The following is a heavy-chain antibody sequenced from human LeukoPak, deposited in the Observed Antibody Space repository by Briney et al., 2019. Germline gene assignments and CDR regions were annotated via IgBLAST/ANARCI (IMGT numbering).Heavy chain of an antibody. V-gene: IGHV4-4*07. CDR3: ARGPPRGYPGGPDDAFDI. Sequence: SETLSLTCTVSGGSISSYYWSWLRQPAGKGLEWIGRIYTSGSTNYNPSLKSRVTMSVDTSKNQFSLKLSSVTAADTAVYYCARGPPRGYPGGPDDAFDIWGQGTMVTVSS. CDR1: GGSISSYY. CDR2: IYTSGST. D-gene: IGHD3-10*01. J-gene: IGHJ3*02.